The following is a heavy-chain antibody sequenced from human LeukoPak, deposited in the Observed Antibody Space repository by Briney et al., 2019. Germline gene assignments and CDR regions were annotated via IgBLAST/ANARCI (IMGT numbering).Heavy chain of an antibody. CDR1: GGSFSGYY. CDR3: ARPSSAIWGSYRFDY. CDR2: INHSGST. V-gene: IGHV4-34*01. J-gene: IGHJ4*02. Sequence: SETLSLTCAVYGGSFSGYYWSWIRQPPGKGLEWIGEINHSGSTNYNPSLKSRVTISVDTSKNQFSLKLSSVTAADTAVYYCARPSSAIWGSYRFDYWGQGTLVTVSS. D-gene: IGHD3-16*02.